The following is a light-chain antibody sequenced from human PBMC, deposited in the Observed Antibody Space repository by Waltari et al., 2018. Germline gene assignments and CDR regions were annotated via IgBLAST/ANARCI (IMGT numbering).Light chain of an antibody. V-gene: IGLV4-69*01. Sequence: QLVLTQSPSASASLGASVKLTCTLSSGHSSNVIAWLQQRPEKGPRYLMKVNSDGSHTKGDAXXDRFSGSGSGAERYLTISRLQSEDEADYYCQTGGHGTWVFGGGTKLTVL. CDR3: QTGGHGTWV. CDR1: SGHSSNV. CDR2: VNSDGSH. J-gene: IGLJ3*02.